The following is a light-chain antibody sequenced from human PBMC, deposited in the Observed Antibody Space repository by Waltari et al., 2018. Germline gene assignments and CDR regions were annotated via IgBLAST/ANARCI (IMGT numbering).Light chain of an antibody. J-gene: IGLJ1*01. CDR3: SSYASSVTHV. CDR1: SSDVGGYDY. V-gene: IGLV2-14*03. CDR2: GVS. Sequence: QSALTQPASVSGSPGQSITISCTGTSSDVGGYDYAPWYQQHPGKAPILIIYGVSSRPSGISIRFSGSKSGNTASLTISGLQAEDEADYYCSSYASSVTHVFGTGTKVTVL.